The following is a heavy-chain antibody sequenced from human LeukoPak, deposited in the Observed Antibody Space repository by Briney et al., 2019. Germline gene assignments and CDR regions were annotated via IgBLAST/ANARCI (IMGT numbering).Heavy chain of an antibody. V-gene: IGHV5-51*01. CDR1: GYSFPNYW. CDR3: ATHLSNTDNY. D-gene: IGHD2/OR15-2a*01. J-gene: IGHJ4*02. Sequence: GESLKISCKGSGYSFPNYWIGWVRQMPGKGLEWMGNIHPGDSDTRYSPSLQGQVTISADKSINTAYLQWGSVEASDTAMYYCATHLSNTDNYWGQGTLVTVSS. CDR2: IHPGDSDT.